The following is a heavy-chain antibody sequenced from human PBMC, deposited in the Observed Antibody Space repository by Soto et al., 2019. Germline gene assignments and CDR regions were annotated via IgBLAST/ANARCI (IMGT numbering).Heavy chain of an antibody. J-gene: IGHJ4*02. CDR2: IYYSGAT. V-gene: IGHV4-31*03. Sequence: QVQLQESGPGLVKPSQTLSLTCTVSGDSMGSGGHYYNWIRLLPGKVLEWIGYIYYSGATHYNPSLRCRVSISIDTSNNQFSLRLISVTAADTALYFCARDKDLEPTVWGYWGQGTQVTVSS. D-gene: IGHD7-27*01. CDR1: GDSMGSGGHY. CDR3: ARDKDLEPTVWGY.